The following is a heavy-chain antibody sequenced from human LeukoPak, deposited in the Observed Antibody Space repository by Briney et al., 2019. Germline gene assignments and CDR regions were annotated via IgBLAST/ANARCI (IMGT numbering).Heavy chain of an antibody. J-gene: IGHJ5*02. CDR3: ARQMYGSGSNWFDP. D-gene: IGHD3-10*01. V-gene: IGHV1-18*01. CDR1: GYTFTSYG. CDR2: ITTYNGNT. Sequence: EASVKVSCKASGYTFTSYGISWVRQAPGQGLEWMGWITTYNGNTNYAQKLQGRVTMTTDTSTSTAYMELRSLRSDDTAVYYCARQMYGSGSNWFDPWGQGTLVTVSS.